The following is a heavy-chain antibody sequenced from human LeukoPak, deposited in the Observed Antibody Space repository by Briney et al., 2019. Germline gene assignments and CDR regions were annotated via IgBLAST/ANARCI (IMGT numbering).Heavy chain of an antibody. J-gene: IGHJ4*02. Sequence: PSETLSLTCTVSGGSISSYYWSWIRQPPGKGLEWIGYIYYSGSTNYNPSLKSRVTISIDTSKNQFSLKLSSVTAADTAVYYCAKESDILTGYSLGYFDYWGQGTLVTVSS. V-gene: IGHV4-59*01. D-gene: IGHD3-9*01. CDR2: IYYSGST. CDR1: GGSISSYY. CDR3: AKESDILTGYSLGYFDY.